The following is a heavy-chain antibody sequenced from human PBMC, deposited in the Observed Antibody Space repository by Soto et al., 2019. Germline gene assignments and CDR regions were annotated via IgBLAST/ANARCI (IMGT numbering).Heavy chain of an antibody. CDR3: ARDAYCGGDCYLYYFDY. J-gene: IGHJ4*02. D-gene: IGHD2-21*02. CDR2: ISYDGSNK. Sequence: QVQLVESGGGVVQPGRSLRLSWAASGFFFSSYAMHWVRQAPGKGLEGVAVISYDGSNKYYADSVKGRFTISRDISKNTLYLQMNSLRADDTAVYNCARDAYCGGDCYLYYFDYWGQGTLVTVSS. V-gene: IGHV3-30-3*01. CDR1: GFFFSSYA.